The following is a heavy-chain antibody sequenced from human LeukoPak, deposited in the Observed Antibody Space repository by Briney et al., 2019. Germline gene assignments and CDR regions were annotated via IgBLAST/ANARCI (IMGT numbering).Heavy chain of an antibody. CDR3: ARARGNPKRGYSYGSKDY. J-gene: IGHJ4*02. D-gene: IGHD5-18*01. CDR1: GGSISSGGYY. Sequence: PSETLSLTCTVSGGSISSGGYYWSWIRQHPGKGLEWIGYIYYSGSTYYNPSLKSRVTISVDTSKNQFSLKLSSVTAADTAVYYCARARGNPKRGYSYGSKDYWGQGTLVTVSS. V-gene: IGHV4-31*03. CDR2: IYYSGST.